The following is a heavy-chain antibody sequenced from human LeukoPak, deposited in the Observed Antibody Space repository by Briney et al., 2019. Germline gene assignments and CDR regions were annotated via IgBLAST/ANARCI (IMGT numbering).Heavy chain of an antibody. J-gene: IGHJ4*02. D-gene: IGHD3-10*01. V-gene: IGHV3-30*02. CDR3: AKGFNTRVDY. CDR1: GFTFSSYG. Sequence: PGGSLRLSCAASGFTFSSYGMHWVRQAPGKGLEGVAFIRYDGSNKYYADSVKGRFPISRDNSTNTLYLQMNSLRAEDTAVYYCAKGFNTRVDYWGQGTLVAVSS. CDR2: IRYDGSNK.